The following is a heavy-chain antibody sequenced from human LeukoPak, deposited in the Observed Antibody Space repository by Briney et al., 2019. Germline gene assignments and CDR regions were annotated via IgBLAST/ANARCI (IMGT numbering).Heavy chain of an antibody. V-gene: IGHV3-21*01. CDR1: GFTFSSYS. J-gene: IGHJ4*02. D-gene: IGHD3-10*01. Sequence: PGGSLRLSCAASGFTFSSYSMNWVRQAPGKGLEWVSSISSSSSYIYYADSVKGRFTISRDNAKNSLYLQMNSLRAEDTAVYYCARGPPYYYGSGSYYIDYWGQGTLVTVSS. CDR2: ISSSSSYI. CDR3: ARGPPYYYGSGSYYIDY.